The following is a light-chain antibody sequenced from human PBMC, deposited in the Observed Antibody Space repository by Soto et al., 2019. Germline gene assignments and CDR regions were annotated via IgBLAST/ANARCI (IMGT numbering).Light chain of an antibody. Sequence: EIVLTQSPATLSLSPGERATLSCRASQSVTSRYLAWYQQKPGQAPRLLIYGASNRATGIPERFSGSGSGTEFTLTISSLQTDDFSTYYCQQYHSYWTFGQGTKVDIK. J-gene: IGKJ1*01. CDR1: QSVTSRY. CDR3: QQYHSYWT. V-gene: IGKV3-20*01. CDR2: GAS.